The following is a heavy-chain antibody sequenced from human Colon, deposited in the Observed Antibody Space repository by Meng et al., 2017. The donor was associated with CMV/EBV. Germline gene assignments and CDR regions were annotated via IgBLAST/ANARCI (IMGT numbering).Heavy chain of an antibody. CDR1: GFNFNNYD. J-gene: IGHJ5*02. CDR2: IGGGGFNA. CDR3: ARARAAGLRGAPNWFDP. Sequence: GGSLRLSCSASGFNFNNYDMSWVRQAPGKGLEWVSSIGGGGFNAYYTEAVKGRFTISRDNSRNTLYLEVSSLTSDDTAVYYCARARAAGLRGAPNWFDPRGQGTLVTVSS. V-gene: IGHV3-23*01. D-gene: IGHD3-10*01.